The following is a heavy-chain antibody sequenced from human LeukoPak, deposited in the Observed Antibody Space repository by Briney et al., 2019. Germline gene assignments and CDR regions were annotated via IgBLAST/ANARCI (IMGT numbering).Heavy chain of an antibody. CDR3: ASGSSSQFDY. CDR2: ISYDGSNK. J-gene: IGHJ4*02. CDR1: GFTFSSHA. D-gene: IGHD6-13*01. Sequence: GRSLRLSCAASGFTFSSHAMHWVRQAPGKGLEWVAVISYDGSNKYYADSVKGRFTISRDNSKNTLYLQMNSLRAEDTAVYYCASGSSSQFDYWGQGTLVTVSS. V-gene: IGHV3-30*04.